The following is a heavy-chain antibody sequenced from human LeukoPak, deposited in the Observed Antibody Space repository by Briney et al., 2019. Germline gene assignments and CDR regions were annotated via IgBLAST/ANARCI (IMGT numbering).Heavy chain of an antibody. CDR2: INPNSGGT. D-gene: IGHD3-10*01. CDR3: ARDYYYGSGSYSQPDY. CDR1: GYTFTGYY. Sequence: GASVKVSCRASGYTFTGYYMHWARQAPGQGLEWMGWINPNSGGTNYAQKFQGRVTMTRHTSISTAYMELSRLRSDDTAVYYCARDYYYGSGSYSQPDYWGQGTLVTVSS. J-gene: IGHJ4*02. V-gene: IGHV1-2*02.